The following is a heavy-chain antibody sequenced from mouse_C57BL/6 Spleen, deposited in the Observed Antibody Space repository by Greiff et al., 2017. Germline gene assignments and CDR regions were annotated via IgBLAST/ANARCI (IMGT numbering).Heavy chain of an antibody. J-gene: IGHJ2*01. CDR3: ARKSYGSSLDY. CDR1: GYAFTNYL. V-gene: IGHV1-54*01. D-gene: IGHD1-1*01. Sequence: QVQLMESGAELVRPGTSVKVSCKASGYAFTNYLIEWVQQRPGQGLEWIGVINPGSGGTNYNEKFKGKATLTADKSSSTAYMQLSSLTSEDSAVYFCARKSYGSSLDYWGQGTTLTVSS. CDR2: INPGSGGT.